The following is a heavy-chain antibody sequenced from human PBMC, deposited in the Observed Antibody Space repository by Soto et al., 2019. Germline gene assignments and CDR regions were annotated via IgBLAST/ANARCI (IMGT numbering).Heavy chain of an antibody. Sequence: PGGSLRLSCTASGFNFRDFAMNWVRQVPGKGLEWISFLSSPSNTIYYADSVRGRFTISRDNGKNELYLQMNNLNDEDSGVYYCARSRGFDRNWLDSWGQGTLVTVSS. V-gene: IGHV3-48*02. CDR3: ARSRGFDRNWLDS. CDR1: GFNFRDFA. CDR2: LSSPSNTI. D-gene: IGHD3-9*01. J-gene: IGHJ5*01.